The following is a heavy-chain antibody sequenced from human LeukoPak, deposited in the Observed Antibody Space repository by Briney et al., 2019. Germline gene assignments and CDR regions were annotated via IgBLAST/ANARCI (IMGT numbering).Heavy chain of an antibody. CDR1: GGSISSYY. CDR3: ARQAATAFPHFDY. D-gene: IGHD2-15*01. J-gene: IGHJ4*02. Sequence: SETLSLTCTVSGGSISSYYWSWIRQPPGKGLEWIGYIYYSGSTNYNPPLKSRVTISVDTSKNQFSLKLSSVTAADTAVYYCARQAATAFPHFDYWGQGTLVTVSS. CDR2: IYYSGST. V-gene: IGHV4-59*08.